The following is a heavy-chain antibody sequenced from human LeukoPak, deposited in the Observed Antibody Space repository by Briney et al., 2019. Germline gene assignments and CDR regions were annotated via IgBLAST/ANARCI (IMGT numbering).Heavy chain of an antibody. V-gene: IGHV3-7*01. Sequence: SGGSLRLSCAASGFTFSSYWMSWVRQAPGKGLEWVANIKQDGSVKYYVDSVKGRFTISRDNAKNSLYLQMNSLRAEDTAVYYCVRDNSGYLSGEFDYWGQGTLVTVSS. D-gene: IGHD5-12*01. CDR2: IKQDGSVK. CDR3: VRDNSGYLSGEFDY. CDR1: GFTFSSYW. J-gene: IGHJ4*02.